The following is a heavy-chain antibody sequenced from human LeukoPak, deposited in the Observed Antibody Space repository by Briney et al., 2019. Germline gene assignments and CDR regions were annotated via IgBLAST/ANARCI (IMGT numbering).Heavy chain of an antibody. D-gene: IGHD2-8*01. J-gene: IGHJ6*02. CDR2: ISGSGGST. CDR1: GFTFSSYA. CDR3: AKYCTNGVCFYYYYYGMDV. V-gene: IGHV3-23*01. Sequence: GGSLRLSCAASGFTFSSYAMSWVRQAPGKGLEWVSAISGSGGSTYYADSVKGRFTISRDNSKNTLYLQMNSLRAEDTAVYYCAKYCTNGVCFYYYYYGMDVWAKGPRSPSP.